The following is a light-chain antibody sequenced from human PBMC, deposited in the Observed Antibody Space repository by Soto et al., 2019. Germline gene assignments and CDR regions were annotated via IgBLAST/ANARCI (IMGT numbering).Light chain of an antibody. CDR2: KAS. J-gene: IGKJ1*01. CDR1: QSISNW. Sequence: DIQMTQSPPTLSASVGDRVTITCRASQSISNWLAWYQQKPGEAPNLLIYKASTLESGVPSRFSGSGYGTEFALTISSLQPEDFATYYCQQYSYYSTFGQGTKVDIK. CDR3: QQYSYYST. V-gene: IGKV1-5*03.